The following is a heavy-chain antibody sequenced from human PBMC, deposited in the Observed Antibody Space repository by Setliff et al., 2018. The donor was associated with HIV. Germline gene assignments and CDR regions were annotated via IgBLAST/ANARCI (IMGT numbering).Heavy chain of an antibody. Sequence: PSETLSLTCSVSGGSISSGYYYWSWIRQHPGKGLEWIGYIYYSGSSYYNPSLKSRVTISVDTSKNQFSVKLSSVTAADTAVYYCARVLNPSDAFDIWGQGTMGTVS. CDR3: ARVLNPSDAFDI. CDR1: GGSISSGYYY. J-gene: IGHJ3*02. V-gene: IGHV4-31*03. CDR2: IYYSGSS.